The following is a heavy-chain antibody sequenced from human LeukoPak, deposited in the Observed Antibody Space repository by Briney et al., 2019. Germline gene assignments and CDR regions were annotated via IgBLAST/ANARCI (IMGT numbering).Heavy chain of an antibody. CDR3: AREGGEFDAFDI. CDR2: ISWNSGSI. D-gene: IGHD3-10*01. CDR1: GFTFDDYA. Sequence: PGGSLRLSCVASGFTFDDYAMHWVQQAPGKGLEWVSGISWNSGSIGYADSVKGRFTISRDKSKNTLYLQMNSLRAEDTAVYYCAREGGEFDAFDIWGQGTMVTVSS. J-gene: IGHJ3*02. V-gene: IGHV3-9*01.